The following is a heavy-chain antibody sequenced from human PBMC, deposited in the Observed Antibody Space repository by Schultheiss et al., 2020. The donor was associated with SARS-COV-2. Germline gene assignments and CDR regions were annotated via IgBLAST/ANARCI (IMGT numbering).Heavy chain of an antibody. V-gene: IGHV3-21*01. D-gene: IGHD3-10*01. J-gene: IGHJ6*02. CDR2: ISTRSTYI. CDR1: EFTFNNAW. CDR3: ARDGAGFGLDV. Sequence: GGSLRLSCAASEFTFNNAWMSWVRQAPGKGLEWVSSISTRSTYIHYADSVKGRFTISRDSANNSLHLQMNSLTAEDTAVYYCARDGAGFGLDVWGQGTTVTVSS.